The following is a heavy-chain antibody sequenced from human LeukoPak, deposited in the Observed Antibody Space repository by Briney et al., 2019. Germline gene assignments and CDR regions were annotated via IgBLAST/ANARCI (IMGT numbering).Heavy chain of an antibody. CDR1: GGSFSGYY. D-gene: IGHD1-26*01. CDR3: ARAYSGSSDRYYFDY. J-gene: IGHJ4*02. V-gene: IGHV4-34*01. Sequence: KTSETLSLTCAVCGGSFSGYYWSWIRQPPGKGLEWIGEINHSGSTNYNPSLKSRVTISVDTSKNQFSLKLSSVTAADTAVYYCARAYSGSSDRYYFDYWGQGTLVTVSS. CDR2: INHSGST.